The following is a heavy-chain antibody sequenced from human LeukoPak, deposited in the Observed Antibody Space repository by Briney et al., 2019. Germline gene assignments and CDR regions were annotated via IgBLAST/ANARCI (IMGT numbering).Heavy chain of an antibody. J-gene: IGHJ4*02. CDR1: GFTFSSYA. Sequence: GGSLRLSCAASGFTFSSYAMHWVRQAPGKGLEWVAVISYDGSNKYYADSVKGRFTISRDKSKNTLYLQMNSLRAEDTAVYYCARDRRSSPDYWGQGTLVTVSS. CDR3: ARDRRSSPDY. D-gene: IGHD1-26*01. V-gene: IGHV3-30-3*01. CDR2: ISYDGSNK.